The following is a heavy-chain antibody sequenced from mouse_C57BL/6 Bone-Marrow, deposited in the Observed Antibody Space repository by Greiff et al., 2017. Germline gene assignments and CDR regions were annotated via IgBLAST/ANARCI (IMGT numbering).Heavy chain of an antibody. D-gene: IGHD2-2*01. J-gene: IGHJ1*03. CDR3: ARARLSGYFDV. Sequence: QVQLKQSGAELVMPGASVKLSCKASGYTFTSYWMHWVKQRPGQGLEWIGEIDPSDRYTNYNQKFKGKSTLTVDKASSTAYMQLSSLTSEDSAVYYCARARLSGYFDVWGTGTTVTVSS. CDR2: IDPSDRYT. V-gene: IGHV1-69*01. CDR1: GYTFTSYW.